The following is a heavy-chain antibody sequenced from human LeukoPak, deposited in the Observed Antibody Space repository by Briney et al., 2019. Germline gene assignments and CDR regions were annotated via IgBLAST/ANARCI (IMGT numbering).Heavy chain of an antibody. V-gene: IGHV3-23*01. J-gene: IGHJ4*02. D-gene: IGHD4-17*01. CDR2: ISGSGGST. Sequence: GGSLRLSCAASGFTLSSHAMSWVRQAPGKGLEWVSGISGSGGSTYYADSVKGRFTISRDNAKNSVFLQMNSLRAEDTAVYYCARDTSTVTNREFDYWGQGTLVTVSS. CDR3: ARDTSTVTNREFDY. CDR1: GFTLSSHA.